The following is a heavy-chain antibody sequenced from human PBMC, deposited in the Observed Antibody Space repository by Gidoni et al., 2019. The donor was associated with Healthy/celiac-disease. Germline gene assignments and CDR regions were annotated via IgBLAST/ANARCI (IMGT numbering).Heavy chain of an antibody. J-gene: IGHJ4*02. Sequence: QVRLVGCGGGLVQPGRFLRLSCAASVFTFRSYAMHWVRQAPGKGLEWVAVISYDGSNKYYADSVKGRFTISRDNSKNTLYLQMNSRRAEDTAVYYCARETNSGYSYGVIDYWGQGTLVTVSS. D-gene: IGHD5-18*01. CDR3: ARETNSGYSYGVIDY. CDR1: VFTFRSYA. V-gene: IGHV3-30*01. CDR2: ISYDGSNK.